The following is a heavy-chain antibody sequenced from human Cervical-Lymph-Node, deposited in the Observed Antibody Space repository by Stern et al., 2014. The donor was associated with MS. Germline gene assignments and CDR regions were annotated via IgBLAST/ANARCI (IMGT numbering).Heavy chain of an antibody. V-gene: IGHV1-58*01. J-gene: IGHJ6*02. CDR2: IVVCSGTS. D-gene: IGHD2-2*01. Sequence: QLLQPGPEVKKPGTSVKVSCKASGFTFTSSAVQWVRQARGQRLEWIGWIVVCSGTSKYATQFQERVTITWDMSTTTAHMELNSLRSDDTAVYYCAAGDILVVPEAPFYRFGMDVWGQGTAVTVSS. CDR1: GFTFTSSA. CDR3: AAGDILVVPEAPFYRFGMDV.